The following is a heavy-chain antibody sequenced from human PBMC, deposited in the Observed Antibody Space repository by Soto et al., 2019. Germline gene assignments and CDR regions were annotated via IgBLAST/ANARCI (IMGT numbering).Heavy chain of an antibody. V-gene: IGHV3-23*01. CDR2: ISDSDNAT. CDR1: GFTLSSYA. J-gene: IGHJ4*02. Sequence: EVQLLESGGGLVQPGGSLRLSCAASGFTLSSYAMTWVRHAPGKGLEWVSVISDSDNATYYADSVKGRLTISRDNSKNILYLQLYSLRAEDTAVYYCAKGVSSSAWSASDSWGQGTLVTVSA. D-gene: IGHD6-19*01. CDR3: AKGVSSSAWSASDS.